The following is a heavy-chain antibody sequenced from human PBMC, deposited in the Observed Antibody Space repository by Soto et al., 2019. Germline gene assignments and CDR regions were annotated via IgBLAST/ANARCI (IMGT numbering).Heavy chain of an antibody. D-gene: IGHD3-22*01. V-gene: IGHV1-69*13. Sequence: GASVKVSCTASGGTFSSYAISWVRPAPGQGLEWMGGIIPIFGTANYAQKFQGRVTITADESTSTANMELSSLRSEDTAVYYCAREGRDDSSGPLNYWGQGTLVTVSS. J-gene: IGHJ4*02. CDR3: AREGRDDSSGPLNY. CDR1: GGTFSSYA. CDR2: IIPIFGTA.